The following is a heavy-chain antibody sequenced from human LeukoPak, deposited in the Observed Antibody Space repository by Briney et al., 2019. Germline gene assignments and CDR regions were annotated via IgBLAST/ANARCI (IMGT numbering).Heavy chain of an antibody. CDR2: ISYDGSNK. Sequence: GRSLRLSCAASGFTFSSYGMHWVRQAPGKGLEWVAVISYDGSNKYYADSVKGRFTISRDSSKNTLYLQMNSLRAEDTAVYYCANYDSSGLIDYWGQGTLVTVSS. V-gene: IGHV3-30*18. CDR3: ANYDSSGLIDY. CDR1: GFTFSSYG. D-gene: IGHD3-22*01. J-gene: IGHJ4*02.